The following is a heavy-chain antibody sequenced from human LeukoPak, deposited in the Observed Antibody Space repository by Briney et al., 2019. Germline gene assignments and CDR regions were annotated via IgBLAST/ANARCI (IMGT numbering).Heavy chain of an antibody. CDR1: GGSLSGYY. J-gene: IGHJ4*02. D-gene: IGHD5-24*01. V-gene: IGHV4-34*01. CDR2: INHSGST. CDR3: AKRFGYMPFDS. Sequence: MASETLSLTCAVYGGSLSGYYWSWIRQPPGKGLEWIGEINHSGSTNYNPSLKSRVTISVDTSKNQFSLKLSSVTAADTAVYYCAKRFGYMPFDSWGQGTLVTVSS.